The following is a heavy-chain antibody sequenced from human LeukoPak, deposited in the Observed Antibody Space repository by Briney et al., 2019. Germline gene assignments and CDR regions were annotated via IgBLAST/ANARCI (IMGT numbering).Heavy chain of an antibody. Sequence: PGGSLRLSCAASGFTFSDYHMSWIRQAPGKGLEWVSNINPSGSTIYYADPVKGRFTISRDNAKNSLYLQMNSLRAEDTAVYYCAKDGPDCSSTSCHKDVWGKGTTVTISS. D-gene: IGHD2-2*01. CDR2: INPSGSTI. J-gene: IGHJ6*03. CDR1: GFTFSDYH. V-gene: IGHV3-11*01. CDR3: AKDGPDCSSTSCHKDV.